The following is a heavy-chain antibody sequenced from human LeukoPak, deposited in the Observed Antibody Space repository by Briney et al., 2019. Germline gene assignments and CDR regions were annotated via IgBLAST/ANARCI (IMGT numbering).Heavy chain of an antibody. V-gene: IGHV3-11*04. CDR3: ARNAASCGGDCYFDP. J-gene: IGHJ4*02. CDR2: ISGRGNTI. Sequence: PGGSLRLSCAASGFTFSDYYVTWLRQVPGKGLEWLPYISGRGNTIYYADSVRGRFTISRDNAKNAVFLQMNNLRADDTALYYCARNAASCGGDCYFDPWGQGTLVTVSS. CDR1: GFTFSDYY. D-gene: IGHD2-21*01.